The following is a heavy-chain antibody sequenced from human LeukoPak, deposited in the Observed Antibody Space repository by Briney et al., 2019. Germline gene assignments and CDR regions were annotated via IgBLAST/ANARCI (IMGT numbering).Heavy chain of an antibody. D-gene: IGHD7-27*01. CDR3: AATPFGTDLGYYFDY. J-gene: IGHJ4*02. V-gene: IGHV1-69*04. CDR1: GGTFSSYA. Sequence: ASVKVSCKASGGTFSSYAISWVRQAPGQGLEWMGRTIPILGIANYAQKFQGRVTITADKSTSTAYMELSSLRSEDTAVYYCAATPFGTDLGYYFDYWGQGTLVTVSS. CDR2: TIPILGIA.